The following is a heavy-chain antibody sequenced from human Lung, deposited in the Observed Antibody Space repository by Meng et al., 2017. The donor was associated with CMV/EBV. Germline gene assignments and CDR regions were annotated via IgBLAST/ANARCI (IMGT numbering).Heavy chain of an antibody. D-gene: IGHD3-3*01. J-gene: IGHJ4*02. V-gene: IGHV4-59*01. CDR2: IYYSGSA. CDR1: GGSISSYY. CDR3: TRETGETFWSGSHDS. Sequence: SXTLSLTCTISGGSISSYYWSWIRQPPGKGLEWIGNIYYSGSANYNPSLKSPVTMSVDTSKNQFSLKLSSVTAADTAVYYCTRETGETFWSGSHDSWGQGTXVTGSS.